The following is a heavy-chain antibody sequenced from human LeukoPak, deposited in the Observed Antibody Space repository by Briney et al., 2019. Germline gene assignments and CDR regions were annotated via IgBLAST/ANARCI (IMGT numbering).Heavy chain of an antibody. V-gene: IGHV3-20*04. Sequence: GGSLRLSCAASGFTFDDYDMSWVRQAPGKGLEWVSGISAKGGSIGYAESVKGRFTISRDNAKDSLYLQMNDLRAEDTALYYCVRDMLEIESRPIDYWGRGTLVTVSS. D-gene: IGHD2-8*01. J-gene: IGHJ4*02. CDR2: ISAKGGSI. CDR1: GFTFDDYD. CDR3: VRDMLEIESRPIDY.